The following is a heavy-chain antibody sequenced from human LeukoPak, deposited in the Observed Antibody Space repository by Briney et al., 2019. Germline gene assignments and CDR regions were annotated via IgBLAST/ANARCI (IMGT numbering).Heavy chain of an antibody. V-gene: IGHV4-4*02. CDR2: IHHSGST. D-gene: IGHD4-17*01. J-gene: IGHJ4*02. CDR3: ARGGDYRFDY. Sequence: SGTLSLTCAVSGGSISSGSWWGWIRQPPGKGLEWIGEIHHSGSTNYNPSLKSRVPLSVDKSKNQLSLRLTSVTAADTAVYYCARGGDYRFDYWGQGTLVTVSS. CDR1: GGSISSGSW.